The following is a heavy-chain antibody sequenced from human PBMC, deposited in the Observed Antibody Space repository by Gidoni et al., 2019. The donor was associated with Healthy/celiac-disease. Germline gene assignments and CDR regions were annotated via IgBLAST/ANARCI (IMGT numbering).Heavy chain of an antibody. CDR2: ISGSGGST. D-gene: IGHD3-22*01. J-gene: IGHJ4*02. CDR1: GFTLSSYA. CDR3: AKDPGYDSSGYVDY. V-gene: IGHV3-23*01. Sequence: EVQLLGSGGGFVQPGGCLRLSCAGSGFTLSSYAMSWVRQAPGKGLEWVSAISGSGGSTYYADSVKGQFTISRDNYKNTLYLQMISLRAEDTAGYYCAKDPGYDSSGYVDYWGQGTLVTVSS.